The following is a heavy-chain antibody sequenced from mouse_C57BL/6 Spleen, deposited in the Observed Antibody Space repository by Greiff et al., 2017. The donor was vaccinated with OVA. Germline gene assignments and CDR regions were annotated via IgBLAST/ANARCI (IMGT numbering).Heavy chain of an antibody. CDR1: GFTFSNYW. CDR2: IRLKSDNYAT. V-gene: IGHV6-3*01. Sequence: EVKLVESGGGLVQPGGSMKLSCVASGFTFSNYWMNWVRQSPEKGLEWVAQIRLKSDNYATHYAESVKGRFTISRDDSKSSVYLQMNNLRAEDTGIYYCTGGYYEAYWGQGTLVTVSA. CDR3: TGGYYEAY. D-gene: IGHD2-3*01. J-gene: IGHJ3*01.